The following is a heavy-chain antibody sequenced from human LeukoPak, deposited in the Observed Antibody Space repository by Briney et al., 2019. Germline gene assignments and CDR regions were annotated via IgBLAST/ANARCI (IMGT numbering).Heavy chain of an antibody. CDR2: IYHSGST. V-gene: IGHV4-38-2*01. J-gene: IGHJ4*02. CDR1: GFTFSSYS. CDR3: ARRGLRFLTWGY. D-gene: IGHD3-3*01. Sequence: GSLRLSCAASGFTFSSYSMNWIRQPPGEGLEWIGSIYHSGSTYYNPSLKSRVTISVDTSKNQFSLKLSSVTAADTAVYYCARRGLRFLTWGYWGQGTLVTVSS.